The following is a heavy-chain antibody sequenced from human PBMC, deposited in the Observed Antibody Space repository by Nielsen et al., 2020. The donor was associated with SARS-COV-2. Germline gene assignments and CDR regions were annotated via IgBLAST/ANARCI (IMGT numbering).Heavy chain of an antibody. CDR1: GFTFSSYA. J-gene: IGHJ1*01. D-gene: IGHD6-13*01. CDR2: ISYDGSNK. CDR3: AQRGSSWEEYFQH. V-gene: IGHV3-30-3*01. Sequence: GESLKISCAASGFTFSSYAMHWVRQAPGKGLEWVAVISYDGSNKYYADSVKGRFTISRDNSKNTLYLQMNSLRAEDTAVYYCAQRGSSWEEYFQHWGQGTLVTVSS.